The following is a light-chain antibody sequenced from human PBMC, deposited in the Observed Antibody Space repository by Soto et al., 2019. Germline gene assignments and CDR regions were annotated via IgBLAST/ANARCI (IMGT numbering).Light chain of an antibody. CDR1: QSVTNN. CDR2: GVS. V-gene: IGKV3-15*01. J-gene: IGKJ1*01. CDR3: QQYNNWPPGT. Sequence: EIVFTQSPVTLSLSPVERATLSCRAIQSVTNNYLDWFQQKPGQAPRLLIYGVSTRATGIPARFSGSGSGTEFTLTITSLQSEDFAVYYCQQYNNWPPGTFGQGTKVDIK.